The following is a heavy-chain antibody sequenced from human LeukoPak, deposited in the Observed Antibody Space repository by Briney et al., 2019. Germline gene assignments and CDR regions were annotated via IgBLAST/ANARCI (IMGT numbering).Heavy chain of an antibody. CDR1: GGTFSSYA. CDR3: ARVIRSPNPHYGMDV. J-gene: IGHJ6*02. Sequence: SVTVSCTASGGTFSSYAISWVRQAPGQGLEWMGGIIPIFGTANYAQKFRGRVTITADESTSTAYMELSSLRSEDTAVYYCARVIRSPNPHYGMDVWGQGTTVTVSS. V-gene: IGHV1-69*13. CDR2: IIPIFGTA. D-gene: IGHD3-3*01.